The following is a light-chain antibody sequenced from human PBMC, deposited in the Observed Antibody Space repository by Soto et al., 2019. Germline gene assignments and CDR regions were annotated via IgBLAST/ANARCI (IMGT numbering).Light chain of an antibody. V-gene: IGKV3-11*01. CDR3: QQRNVWPPVT. J-gene: IGKJ5*01. CDR1: PSVTNF. Sequence: IVLTKNTASLSLSPGERATLSCRASPSVTNFLAWYQQKPGQAPRLLIYGAFNRATGIPARFSGSGSGTDFTLTISSLEPEDSAIYYCQQRNVWPPVTFGQGTRLEVK. CDR2: GAF.